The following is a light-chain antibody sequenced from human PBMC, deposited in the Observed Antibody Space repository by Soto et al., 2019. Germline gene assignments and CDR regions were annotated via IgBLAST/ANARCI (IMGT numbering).Light chain of an antibody. V-gene: IGKV3-11*01. J-gene: IGKJ1*01. CDR1: QSVSSY. CDR2: DVS. CDR3: QQYGSSPRT. Sequence: EVVLTQSPVTLSLSPGERATLSCRASQSVSSYLAWYQQKPGQAPRLLIYDVSNRATGIPARFSGSGSGTDFTLTISSLEPEDFAVYYCQQYGSSPRTFGQGTKVDIK.